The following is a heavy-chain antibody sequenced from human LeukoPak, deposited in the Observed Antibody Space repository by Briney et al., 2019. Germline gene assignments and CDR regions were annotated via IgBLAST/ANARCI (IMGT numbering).Heavy chain of an antibody. J-gene: IGHJ4*02. CDR1: GFTVSGNY. CDR3: ARVADYYVTGHFDY. Sequence: GGSLRLSCAASGFTVSGNYMIWVRQTPGKRLEWVSLIYSGGNTYYTDSVKGRFTISRDNSENTLYLQMNSLRTEDTAVYYCARVADYYVTGHFDYWGQGTLVTVSS. D-gene: IGHD3-10*01. V-gene: IGHV3-53*01. CDR2: IYSGGNT.